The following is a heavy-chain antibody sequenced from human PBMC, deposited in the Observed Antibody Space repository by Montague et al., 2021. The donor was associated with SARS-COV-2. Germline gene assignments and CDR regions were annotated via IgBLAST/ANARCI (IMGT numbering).Heavy chain of an antibody. Sequence: SETLSLTCIVSGGSFSGYYWSWIRQPPGKGLEWIGYIYHSGTTNFNPSLKSRVTISVDTSKNQFSLKLSSVTAADTAVYFCARHRDNLGSLNWFAPWGQGTLATVSS. CDR2: IYHSGTT. CDR1: GGSFSGYY. CDR3: ARHRDNLGSLNWFAP. J-gene: IGHJ5*02. V-gene: IGHV4-59*08. D-gene: IGHD3-16*01.